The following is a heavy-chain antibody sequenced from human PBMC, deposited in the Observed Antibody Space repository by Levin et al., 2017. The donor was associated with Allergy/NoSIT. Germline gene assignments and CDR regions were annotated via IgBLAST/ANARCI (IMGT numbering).Heavy chain of an antibody. CDR3: ARANRKWEYMETGPNIDY. Sequence: PGGSLRLSCAASGFSFSDSNMHWVRQAPGKGLEWVAVIWNNDNNTLYGDSVMGRFTISRDNSKNTLYLQMNSLRVEDPAVYYCARANRKWEYMETGPNIDYWGRGTRVTVSS. D-gene: IGHD1-26*01. CDR1: GFSFSDSN. CDR2: IWNNDNNT. V-gene: IGHV3-33*08. J-gene: IGHJ4*02.